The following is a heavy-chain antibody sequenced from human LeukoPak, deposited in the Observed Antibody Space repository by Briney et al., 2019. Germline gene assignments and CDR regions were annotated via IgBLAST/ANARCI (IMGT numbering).Heavy chain of an antibody. Sequence: HPGGSLRLSCAASGFTFSSYAMHWVRQAPGKGLEWVSAITGSGGSTYYADSVKGRFTISRDNSKNTLYLQMNSLRAEDTAVYYCALNGREVPSGAFDIWGQGTMVTVSS. D-gene: IGHD3-16*02. CDR2: ITGSGGST. J-gene: IGHJ3*02. V-gene: IGHV3-23*01. CDR3: ALNGREVPSGAFDI. CDR1: GFTFSSYA.